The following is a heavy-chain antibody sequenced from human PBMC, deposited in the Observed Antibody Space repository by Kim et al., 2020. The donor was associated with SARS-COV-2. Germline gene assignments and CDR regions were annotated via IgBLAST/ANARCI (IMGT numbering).Heavy chain of an antibody. J-gene: IGHJ4*02. V-gene: IGHV3-73*01. Sequence: AYDASVKGRFTISRDDSKNTAYLQMNSLKTEDTAVYYCTRGSSSSGGVDYWGQGTLVTVSS. D-gene: IGHD6-6*01. CDR3: TRGSSSSGGVDY.